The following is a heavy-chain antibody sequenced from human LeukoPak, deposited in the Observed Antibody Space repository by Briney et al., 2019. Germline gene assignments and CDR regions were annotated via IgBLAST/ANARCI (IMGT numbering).Heavy chain of an antibody. V-gene: IGHV3-48*03. J-gene: IGHJ4*02. Sequence: AGSLRLSCATSGFTFSNYEMSWVRQTPGKGLEWVSYISSSGSSTYYADSVKGRFTISRDNAKSSLCLQTDSLRAGDTAVYYCAREDGSQLDYWGRGTLVTVSS. CDR1: GFTFSNYE. D-gene: IGHD1-26*01. CDR2: ISSSGSST. CDR3: AREDGSQLDY.